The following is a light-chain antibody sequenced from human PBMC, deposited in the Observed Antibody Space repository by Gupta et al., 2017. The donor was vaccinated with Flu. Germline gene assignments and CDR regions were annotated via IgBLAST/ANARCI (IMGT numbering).Light chain of an antibody. CDR3: CSYAGSNYYV. J-gene: IGLJ1*01. CDR2: EVS. Sequence: QSALTQPPSASGSPGQSVTISCTGTSSDVVGYNYVSWYQQHPGKAPKLMIYEVSMRSPGVPDRFSGSKSGSTASLTVSGRLHAEEAAYYCCSYAGSNYYVFGTGTKVTVL. CDR1: SSDVVGYNY. V-gene: IGLV2-8*01.